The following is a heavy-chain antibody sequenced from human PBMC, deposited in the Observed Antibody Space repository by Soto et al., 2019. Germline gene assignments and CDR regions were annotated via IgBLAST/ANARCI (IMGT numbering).Heavy chain of an antibody. V-gene: IGHV1-69*08. CDR3: AREQYGGDPMI. CDR1: GGTFSSYT. J-gene: IGHJ4*02. D-gene: IGHD2-21*02. CDR2: IIPILGIA. Sequence: QVQLVQSGAEVKKPGSSVKVPCKASGGTFSSYTISWVRQAPGQGLEWMGRIIPILGIANYAQKFQGRVTITADKSTSTAYMALSSLRSEDTAVYYCAREQYGGDPMIWGQGTLVTVSS.